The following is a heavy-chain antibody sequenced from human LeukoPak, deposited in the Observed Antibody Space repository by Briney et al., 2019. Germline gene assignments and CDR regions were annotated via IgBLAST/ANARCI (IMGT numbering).Heavy chain of an antibody. V-gene: IGHV3-23*01. CDR1: GFTFSSYS. Sequence: GGSLRLSCAASGFTFSSYSMNWVRQAPGKGLEWVSTISGSGNSTYYADSVKGRFTISRDNSKNTLYLQMTSLRAEDTAVYYCAKDKRQGIQLWLGFDYWGQGTLVTVSS. CDR2: ISGSGNST. D-gene: IGHD5-18*01. CDR3: AKDKRQGIQLWLGFDY. J-gene: IGHJ4*02.